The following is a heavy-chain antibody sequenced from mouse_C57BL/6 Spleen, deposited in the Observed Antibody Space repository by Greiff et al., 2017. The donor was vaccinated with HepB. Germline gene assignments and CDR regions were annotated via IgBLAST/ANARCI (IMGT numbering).Heavy chain of an antibody. CDR2: IRLKSDNYAT. D-gene: IGHD2-12*01. Sequence: EVKLMESGGGLVQPGGSMKLSCVASGFTFSNYWMNWVRQSPEKGLEWVAQIRLKSDNYATHYAESVKGRFTISRDDSKSSVYLQMNNLRAEDTGIYYCTLAYYSSYWYFDVWGTGTTVTVSS. J-gene: IGHJ1*03. V-gene: IGHV6-3*01. CDR1: GFTFSNYW. CDR3: TLAYYSSYWYFDV.